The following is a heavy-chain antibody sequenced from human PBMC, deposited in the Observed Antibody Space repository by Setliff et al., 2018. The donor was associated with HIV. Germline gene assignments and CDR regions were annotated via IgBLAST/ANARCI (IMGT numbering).Heavy chain of an antibody. CDR3: ARAPFPVAGFDYFDH. CDR1: GGSISNYY. D-gene: IGHD6-19*01. J-gene: IGHJ4*02. Sequence: PSETLSLTCEVSGGSISNYYWSWIRQPAGKGLEWIGRIFSSGSTYYNPSLKSRVTMSVDTSKNQFSLNLNSVTAADTAIYYCARAPFPVAGFDYFDHWGQGTQVTVSS. V-gene: IGHV4-4*07. CDR2: IFSSGST.